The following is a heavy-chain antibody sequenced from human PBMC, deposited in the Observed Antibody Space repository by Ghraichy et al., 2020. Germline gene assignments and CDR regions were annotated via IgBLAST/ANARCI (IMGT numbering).Heavy chain of an antibody. J-gene: IGHJ4*02. Sequence: GVLRLSCSASGFTFDRYSMNWVRQAPGKGLEWVSYISSSSTSIKYADSVKGRFTISRDNAKNSLWLQMPSLRDDDTAMYYCARVGYSGSPLGWGQGTLVTVSS. CDR1: GFTFDRYS. CDR2: ISSSSTSI. D-gene: IGHD1-26*01. V-gene: IGHV3-48*02. CDR3: ARVGYSGSPLG.